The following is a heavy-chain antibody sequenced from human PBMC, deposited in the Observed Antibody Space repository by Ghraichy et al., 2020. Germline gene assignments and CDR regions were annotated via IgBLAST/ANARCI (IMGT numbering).Heavy chain of an antibody. Sequence: SETLPLTCTVSGGSISSYYWSWIRQPPGKGLEWIGYIYYSGSTNYNPSLKSRVTISVDTSKNQFSLKLSSVTAADTAVYYCARGGSSGYYHFDYWGQGTLVTVSS. V-gene: IGHV4-59*01. D-gene: IGHD3-22*01. CDR1: GGSISSYY. J-gene: IGHJ4*02. CDR3: ARGGSSGYYHFDY. CDR2: IYYSGST.